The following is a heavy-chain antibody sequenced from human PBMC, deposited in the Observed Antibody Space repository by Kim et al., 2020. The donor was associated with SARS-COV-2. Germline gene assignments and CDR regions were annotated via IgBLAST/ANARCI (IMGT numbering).Heavy chain of an antibody. CDR3: ARSTMVRGVMAWFDP. CDR2: IYTSGST. V-gene: IGHV4-4*07. D-gene: IGHD3-10*01. CDR1: GGSISSYY. J-gene: IGHJ5*02. Sequence: SETLSLTCTVSGGSISSYYWSWIRQPAGKGLEWIGRIYTSGSTNYNPSLKSRVTMSVDTSKNQFSLKLSSVTAADTAVYYCARSTMVRGVMAWFDPWGQGTLVTVSS.